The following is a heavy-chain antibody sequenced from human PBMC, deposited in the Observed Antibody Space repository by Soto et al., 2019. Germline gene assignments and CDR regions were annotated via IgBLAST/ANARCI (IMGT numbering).Heavy chain of an antibody. J-gene: IGHJ6*03. Sequence: QVQLQQWGAGLLKLSETLSLTCAVYGGSFSGYQWTWIRQTPGKVLEWIGEINDPGNINYHPSLKGRVTLFIDTPTKQLSRKLRSVTAADTAVYYCARALIVWFGELSRRGGYYYYIDVWGKGPTVTVSS. CDR3: ARALIVWFGELSRRGGYYYYIDV. V-gene: IGHV4-34*01. D-gene: IGHD3-10*01. CDR2: INDPGNI. CDR1: GGSFSGYQ.